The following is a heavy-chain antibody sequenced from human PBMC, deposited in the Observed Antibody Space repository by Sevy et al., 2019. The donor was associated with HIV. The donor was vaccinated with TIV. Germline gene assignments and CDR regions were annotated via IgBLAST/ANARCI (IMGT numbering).Heavy chain of an antibody. CDR2: ISYDGSNK. V-gene: IGHV3-30-3*01. Sequence: GGSLRLSCAASGFTFSSYAVHWVRQAPGKGLEWVAVISYDGSNKYYADSVKGRFTISRDNSKNTLYLQMNSLRAEDTAVYYCARSVRLYNWFDPWGQGTLVTVSS. CDR3: ARSVRLYNWFDP. CDR1: GFTFSSYA. J-gene: IGHJ5*02. D-gene: IGHD4-17*01.